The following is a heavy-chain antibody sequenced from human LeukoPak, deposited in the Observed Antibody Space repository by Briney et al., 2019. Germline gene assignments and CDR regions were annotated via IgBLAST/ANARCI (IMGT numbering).Heavy chain of an antibody. V-gene: IGHV4-39*07. CDR1: GGSISSSSYY. CDR3: ARVDSGWYGAGY. J-gene: IGHJ4*02. CDR2: IYYNGST. Sequence: SETLSLTCTVSGGSISSSSYYWGWIRQPPGKGLEWIGSIYYNGSTYYNPSLKSPVTISVDTSKNQFSLKLSSVTAADTAVYYCARVDSGWYGAGYWGQGTLVTVSS. D-gene: IGHD6-19*01.